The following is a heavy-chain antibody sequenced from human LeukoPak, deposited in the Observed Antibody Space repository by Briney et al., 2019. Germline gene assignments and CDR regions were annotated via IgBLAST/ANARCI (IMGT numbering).Heavy chain of an antibody. J-gene: IGHJ4*02. Sequence: SETLSLTCTVSGGSISSSSYYRGWIRQPPGKGLEWIGSIYYSGSTYYNPSLKSRVTISVDTSKNQFSLKLSSVTAADTAVYYCARQSQWLVHFDYWGQGTLVTVSS. CDR2: IYYSGST. CDR3: ARQSQWLVHFDY. CDR1: GGSISSSSYY. V-gene: IGHV4-39*01. D-gene: IGHD6-19*01.